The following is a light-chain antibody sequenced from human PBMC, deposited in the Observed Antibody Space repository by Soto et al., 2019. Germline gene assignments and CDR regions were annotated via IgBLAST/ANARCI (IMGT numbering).Light chain of an antibody. CDR1: QTIRGL. J-gene: IGKJ5*01. V-gene: IGKV3-15*01. CDR2: GAS. CDR3: QQYNNWPPIT. Sequence: EIVLTQSPATLSLSPGERATLSCRASQTIRGLLAWYQQRPGQAPRLLIYGASTRATGIPARFSGSGSGTEFTLTISSLQSEDFAVYYCQQYNNWPPITFGQGTRLEIK.